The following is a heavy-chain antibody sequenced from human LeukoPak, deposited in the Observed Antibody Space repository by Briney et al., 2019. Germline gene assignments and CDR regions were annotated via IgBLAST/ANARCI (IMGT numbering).Heavy chain of an antibody. CDR1: GGSISSSNYY. J-gene: IGHJ4*02. CDR3: ARTSYIAARSFDY. V-gene: IGHV4-39*01. Sequence: SETLSLTCTVSGGSISSSNYYWGWLRPPPGKGLEWIGSIYYSGSTYYNPSLKSRVTISVDTSKNQFSLQLSSVTAADTAVYYCARTSYIAARSFDYWGQGTLVTVSS. D-gene: IGHD6-6*01. CDR2: IYYSGST.